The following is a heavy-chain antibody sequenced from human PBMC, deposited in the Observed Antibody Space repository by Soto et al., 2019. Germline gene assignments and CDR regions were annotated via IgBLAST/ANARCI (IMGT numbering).Heavy chain of an antibody. CDR3: ARGPYQLLSGWFDP. J-gene: IGHJ5*02. Sequence: TSETLSLTCTVSSGSFRSYYWSWIRQPPGKGLEWIGEINHSGSTNYNPSLKSRVSISVDTSKNQFSLKLSSVTAADTAVYYCARGPYQLLSGWFDPWGQGTLVTVSS. D-gene: IGHD2-2*01. CDR1: SGSFRSYY. V-gene: IGHV4-34*01. CDR2: INHSGST.